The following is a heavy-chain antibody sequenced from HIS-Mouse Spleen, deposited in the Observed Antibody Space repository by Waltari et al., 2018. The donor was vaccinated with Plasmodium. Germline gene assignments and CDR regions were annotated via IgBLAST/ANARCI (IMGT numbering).Heavy chain of an antibody. CDR2: ISSSSSYI. CDR3: ARVIPLGIPHFDY. J-gene: IGHJ4*02. V-gene: IGHV3-21*01. Sequence: EVQLVESGGGLVKPGGSLRLSCAASGFTFSSYTMNWVRQAPGKGLGWVSSISSSSSYIYYADSVKGRFTISRDNAKNSLYLQMNSLRAEDTAVYYCARVIPLGIPHFDYWGQGTLVTVSS. D-gene: IGHD7-27*01. CDR1: GFTFSSYT.